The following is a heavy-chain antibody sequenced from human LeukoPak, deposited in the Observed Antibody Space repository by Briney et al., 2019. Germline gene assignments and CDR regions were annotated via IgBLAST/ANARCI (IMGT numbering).Heavy chain of an antibody. Sequence: GGSLRLSCAASGFTFSSYGMHWVRQAPGKGLEWVAVIWYDGDNKYYADSVKGRFTISRDNSKNTLYQQMNSLRAEDTAVYYCARDGIAAAGQYYCYGMDVWGQGTTVTVSS. D-gene: IGHD6-13*01. J-gene: IGHJ6*02. CDR3: ARDGIAAAGQYYCYGMDV. CDR1: GFTFSSYG. CDR2: IWYDGDNK. V-gene: IGHV3-33*01.